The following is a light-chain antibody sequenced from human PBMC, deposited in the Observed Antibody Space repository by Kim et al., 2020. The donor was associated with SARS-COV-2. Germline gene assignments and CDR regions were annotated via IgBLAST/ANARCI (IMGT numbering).Light chain of an antibody. Sequence: GPRVTLSCSGSSANTGSNYVYWYQQLPGTAPKLLIYRNNQRPSGVPDRFSGSKSGTSASLAISGLRSEDEADYYCAAWDDSLSGWVFGGGTKLTVL. J-gene: IGLJ3*02. V-gene: IGLV1-47*01. CDR1: SANTGSNY. CDR3: AAWDDSLSGWV. CDR2: RNN.